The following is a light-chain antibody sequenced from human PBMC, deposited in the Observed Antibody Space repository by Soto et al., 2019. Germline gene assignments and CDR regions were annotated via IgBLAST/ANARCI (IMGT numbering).Light chain of an antibody. CDR3: QQYNNWPRT. V-gene: IGKV3-15*01. CDR2: GAS. J-gene: IGKJ1*01. Sequence: EIVMTQSPATLSVSPGERATLSCRASQSVSSDLAWYHQEPGQAPRLLIYGASTRATGIPARFSGSGSGTEFTLTINSLQSEDFAVYYCQQYNNWPRTFGQGTKV. CDR1: QSVSSD.